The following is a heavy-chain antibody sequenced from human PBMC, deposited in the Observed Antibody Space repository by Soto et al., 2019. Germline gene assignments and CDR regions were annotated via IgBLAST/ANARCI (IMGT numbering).Heavy chain of an antibody. CDR3: ARVRLPSRAGSGSYYKVGAFDI. D-gene: IGHD3-10*01. J-gene: IGHJ3*02. V-gene: IGHV3-30-3*01. CDR1: GFTFSSYA. Sequence: QVQLVESGGGVVQPGGSLRLSCAASGFTFSSYAMHWVRQAPGKGLEWVAVISYDGSNKYYADSVKGRFTISRDNSKNALDLQRNSLRAEDTAVYYCARVRLPSRAGSGSYYKVGAFDIWGQGTMVTVSS. CDR2: ISYDGSNK.